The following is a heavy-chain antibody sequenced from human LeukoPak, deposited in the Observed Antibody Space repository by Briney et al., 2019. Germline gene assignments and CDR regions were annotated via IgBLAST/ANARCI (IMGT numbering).Heavy chain of an antibody. CDR1: GFTFSSYE. D-gene: IGHD3-9*01. V-gene: IGHV3-48*03. CDR2: ISGSGTTT. CDR3: ARDRDFDWLSNLDAFDI. J-gene: IGHJ3*02. Sequence: PGGSLRLSCAVSGFTFSSYEMNWVRQTPGKGLEWVSYISGSGTTTYYADSVKGRFTISRDNAKNSLYLQMNSLRAEDTAVYYCARDRDFDWLSNLDAFDIWGQGTMVTVSS.